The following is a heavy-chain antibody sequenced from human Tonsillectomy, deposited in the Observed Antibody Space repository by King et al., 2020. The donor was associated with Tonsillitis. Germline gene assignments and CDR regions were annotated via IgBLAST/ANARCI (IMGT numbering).Heavy chain of an antibody. D-gene: IGHD2-2*01. J-gene: IGHJ6*02. CDR1: GFTFSSYG. Sequence: VQLVESGGGVVQPGRSLRLSCAASGFTFSSYGMHWVRQAPGKGLEWVAVISYDGSNKYYADSVKGRFTISRDNSKNTLYLQMNSLRAEDTAVYYCAKDLAQVVVVPYGMDVWGQGTTVTVSS. V-gene: IGHV3-30*18. CDR2: ISYDGSNK. CDR3: AKDLAQVVVVPYGMDV.